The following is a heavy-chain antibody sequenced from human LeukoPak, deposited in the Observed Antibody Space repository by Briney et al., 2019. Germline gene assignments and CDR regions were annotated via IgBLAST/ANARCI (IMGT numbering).Heavy chain of an antibody. CDR1: GYSFATYW. Sequence: GESLKISCKGSGYSFATYWIGWVRQMPGKGLGWMGIIYPGDSDTRYSPSFQGQVTISADKSISTAFLQWSSLKASDTAMYYCARRGYCGGDCYSDYWGQGTLVTVSS. CDR2: IYPGDSDT. CDR3: ARRGYCGGDCYSDY. D-gene: IGHD2-21*01. J-gene: IGHJ4*02. V-gene: IGHV5-51*01.